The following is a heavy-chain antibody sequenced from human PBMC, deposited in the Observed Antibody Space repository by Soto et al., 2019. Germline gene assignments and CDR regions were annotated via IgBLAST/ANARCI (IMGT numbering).Heavy chain of an antibody. J-gene: IGHJ1*01. CDR2: TSYDGSDK. V-gene: IGHV3-30*19. CDR3: ARWGTTGGLDV. Sequence: QVQLVESGGGVVQPGTSLRVSCVASGFTFRSYVIHWVRQAPGKGLEWVALTSYDGSDKYYDDSVRGRFTISRDNSRNTVDLQMHSLRLEDTALYYCARWGTTGGLDVWGQGTLVSV. CDR1: GFTFRSYV. D-gene: IGHD3-16*01.